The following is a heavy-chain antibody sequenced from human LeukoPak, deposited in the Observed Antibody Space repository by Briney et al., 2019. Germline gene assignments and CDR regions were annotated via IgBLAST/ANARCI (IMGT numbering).Heavy chain of an antibody. D-gene: IGHD1-26*01. J-gene: IGHJ3*02. CDR3: ARARKSGSYGAFDI. CDR1: GGAISSYY. CDR2: IHYSGST. Sequence: SETLSLTCTVSGGAISSYYWSWIRQPPGKGLEWIGYIHYSGSTNYNPSLKSRVTISVDTSKNQFSLKLSSVTAADTAVYYCARARKSGSYGAFDIWGQGTMVTVSS. V-gene: IGHV4-59*01.